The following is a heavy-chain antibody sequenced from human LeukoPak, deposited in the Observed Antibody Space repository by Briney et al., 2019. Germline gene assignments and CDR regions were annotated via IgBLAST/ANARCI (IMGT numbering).Heavy chain of an antibody. J-gene: IGHJ4*02. D-gene: IGHD3-10*01. CDR1: GFTFSGSA. V-gene: IGHV3-73*01. CDR3: ARGRGLPGPLDY. Sequence: GGSQRLPCAASGFTFSGSAMHWVRQASGNGLEWVGHIRSKANSYATAYAASVKGRFTISRDDSQNTTYLQMNSLKTEDTAVYYCARGRGLPGPLDYWGQGTLVTVSS. CDR2: IRSKANSYAT.